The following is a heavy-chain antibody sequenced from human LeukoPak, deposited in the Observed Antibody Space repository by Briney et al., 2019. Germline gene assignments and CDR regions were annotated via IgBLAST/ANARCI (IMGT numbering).Heavy chain of an antibody. CDR1: GFTVSANS. Sequence: GGSLRLSCTVSGFTVSANSMSWVRQAPGKGLEWVSFIYSGTTHYSDSVKGRFTISRDNSKNTLYLQMNSLRAEDTAVYYCARRAGAYSHPYDYWGQGTLVTVSS. CDR3: ARRAGAYSHPYDY. J-gene: IGHJ4*02. D-gene: IGHD4/OR15-4a*01. V-gene: IGHV3-53*01. CDR2: IYSGTT.